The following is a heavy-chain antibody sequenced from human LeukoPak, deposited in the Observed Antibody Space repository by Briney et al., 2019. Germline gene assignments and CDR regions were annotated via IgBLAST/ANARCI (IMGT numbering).Heavy chain of an antibody. Sequence: ASVKVSCKASGYTFTGYYMHWVRQAPGQGLEWMGWINPNSGGTNYAQKFQGRVTMTRDTSISTAYMELSRLRSDDTAVYYCARRRTAGTVRWFDPWGQGTLVTVSS. V-gene: IGHV1-2*02. CDR2: INPNSGGT. D-gene: IGHD6-19*01. CDR1: GYTFTGYY. CDR3: ARRRTAGTVRWFDP. J-gene: IGHJ5*02.